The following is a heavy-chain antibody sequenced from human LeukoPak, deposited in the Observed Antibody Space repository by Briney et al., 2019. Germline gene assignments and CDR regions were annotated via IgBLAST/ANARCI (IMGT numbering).Heavy chain of an antibody. Sequence: LAGGSLRLSCAGTGFSVSGNYMAWVRQAPGKGLEWVSTIYGGGSTYYADSVKGRFTISRGNSKNTLYLQMNSLRAEDTAVYYCAKATKEWIQLLWGQGTLVTVSS. CDR1: GFSVSGNY. CDR2: IYGGGST. CDR3: AKATKEWIQLL. V-gene: IGHV3-53*01. J-gene: IGHJ4*02. D-gene: IGHD5-18*01.